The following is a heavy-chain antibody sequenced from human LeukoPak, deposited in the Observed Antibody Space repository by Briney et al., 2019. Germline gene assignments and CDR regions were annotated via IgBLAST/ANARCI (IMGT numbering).Heavy chain of an antibody. D-gene: IGHD2-15*01. V-gene: IGHV3-74*01. Sequence: GGSLRPSCAASGFSFSSYWMNWVRQAPGKGLVWVSRIASDGSSTTYADSVKGRFTIFRDNAKNTLYLQMNSLRVEDTAVYYCARGRPHGSDYWGQGTLVTVSS. CDR2: IASDGSST. CDR1: GFSFSSYW. J-gene: IGHJ4*02. CDR3: ARGRPHGSDY.